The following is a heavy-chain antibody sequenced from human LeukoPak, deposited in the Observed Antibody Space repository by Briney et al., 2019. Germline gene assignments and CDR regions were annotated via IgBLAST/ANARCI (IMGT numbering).Heavy chain of an antibody. CDR3: ARVVGWHYDILTGYYRTGRYYFDY. Sequence: SETLSLTCAVYGGSFSGYYWSWIRQPPGKGLEWIGEINHSGSINYNPSLKSRVTISVDTSKNQFSLKLSSVTAADTAVYYCARVVGWHYDILTGYYRTGRYYFDYWGQGTLVTVSS. V-gene: IGHV4-34*01. CDR1: GGSFSGYY. D-gene: IGHD3-9*01. CDR2: INHSGSI. J-gene: IGHJ4*02.